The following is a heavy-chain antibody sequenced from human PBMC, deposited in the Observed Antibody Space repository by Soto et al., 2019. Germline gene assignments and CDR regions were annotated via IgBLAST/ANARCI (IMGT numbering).Heavy chain of an antibody. CDR1: GFTFSSYA. D-gene: IGHD3-9*01. CDR3: AKDLSSSYYDILTEFDY. CDR2: ISGSGGST. V-gene: IGHV3-23*01. Sequence: GGSLRLSCAASGFTFSSYAMSWVRQAPGKGLEWVSAISGSGGSTYYADSVKGRFTISRDNSKNTLYLQMNSLRAEDTAVYYCAKDLSSSYYDILTEFDYWGQGTLVTVSS. J-gene: IGHJ4*02.